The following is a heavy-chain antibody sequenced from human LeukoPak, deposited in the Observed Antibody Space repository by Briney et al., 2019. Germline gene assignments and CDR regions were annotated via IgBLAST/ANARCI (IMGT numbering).Heavy chain of an antibody. J-gene: IGHJ4*02. CDR3: ARDHGSGSYTLDY. D-gene: IGHD3-10*01. Sequence: GGSLRLSCAASGFTFSSYAMHWVRQAPGKGLEWVAVISYDGSNKYYADSVKGRFTISRDNSKNTLYLQMNSLRAEDTAVYYCARDHGSGSYTLDYWGQGTLVTVSS. V-gene: IGHV3-30*04. CDR1: GFTFSSYA. CDR2: ISYDGSNK.